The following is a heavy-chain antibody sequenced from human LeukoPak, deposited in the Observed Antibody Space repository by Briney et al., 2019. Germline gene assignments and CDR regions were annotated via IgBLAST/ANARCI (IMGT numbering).Heavy chain of an antibody. V-gene: IGHV1-69*04. J-gene: IGHJ4*02. CDR3: ARGLFGGFAAAPLDH. D-gene: IGHD2-2*01. CDR2: IIPMLGKT. Sequence: GASVKVSCKASGGTFDNYAVSWVREAPGLGLEWMGRIIPMLGKTNSAQKFQDRVTITADKSTGTAYMELTNLRPDDTAVYFCARGLFGGFAAAPLDHWGQGTLVTVSP. CDR1: GGTFDNYA.